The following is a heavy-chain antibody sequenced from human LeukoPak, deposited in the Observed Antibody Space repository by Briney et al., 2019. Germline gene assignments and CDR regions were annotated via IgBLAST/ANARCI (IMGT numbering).Heavy chain of an antibody. CDR2: ISYDGSNK. Sequence: TGGSLRLSCAASGFTFSSYAMHWVRQAPGKGLEWVAVISYDGSNKYYADSVKGRFTISRDNSKNTLYLQMNSLRAEDTAVYYCARGLGPLNYGDYVGLKHYYYYMDVWGKGTTVTVSS. D-gene: IGHD4-17*01. V-gene: IGHV3-30*04. J-gene: IGHJ6*03. CDR1: GFTFSSYA. CDR3: ARGLGPLNYGDYVGLKHYYYYMDV.